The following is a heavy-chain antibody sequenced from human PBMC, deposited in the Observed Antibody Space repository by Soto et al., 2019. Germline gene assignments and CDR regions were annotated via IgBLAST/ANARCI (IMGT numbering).Heavy chain of an antibody. Sequence: QVQLQESGPGLVKPSQTLSLTCTVSGGSISSGDYYWSWIRQPPGKGLEWIGYIYYSGSTYYNPSLKSRVTISVDTSTNQFSLKLSSVTAADTAVYYCARTDCSSTSCYAWGGFGYWGQGTLVTVSS. D-gene: IGHD2-2*01. CDR2: IYYSGST. J-gene: IGHJ4*02. CDR3: ARTDCSSTSCYAWGGFGY. CDR1: GGSISSGDYY. V-gene: IGHV4-30-4*01.